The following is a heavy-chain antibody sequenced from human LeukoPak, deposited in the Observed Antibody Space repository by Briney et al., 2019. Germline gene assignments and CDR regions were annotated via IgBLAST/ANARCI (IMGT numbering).Heavy chain of an antibody. CDR2: ISAYNGNT. D-gene: IGHD2-15*01. Sequence: ASVKVSCKASGYTFTSYGISWVRQAPGQGLEWMGWISAYNGNTNYAQKFQGRVTMTRDTSISTAYMELSRLRSDDTAVYYCAREEVVVAATPSHYYYYGMDVWGQGTTVTVSS. CDR3: AREEVVVAATPSHYYYYGMDV. J-gene: IGHJ6*02. CDR1: GYTFTSYG. V-gene: IGHV1-18*01.